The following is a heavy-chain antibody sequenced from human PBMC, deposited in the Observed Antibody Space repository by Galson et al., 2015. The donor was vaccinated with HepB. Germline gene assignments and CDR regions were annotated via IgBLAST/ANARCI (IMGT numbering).Heavy chain of an antibody. J-gene: IGHJ3*02. D-gene: IGHD1-7*01. CDR3: ARENWNYERLGAFDI. V-gene: IGHV6-1*01. CDR1: GDSVSSNSAA. Sequence: CAISGDSVSSNSAAWNWIRQSPSRGLEWLGRTYYRSKWYNDYAVSVKSRVTMSVDTSKNQFSLKLSSVTAADTAVYYCARENWNYERLGAFDIWGQGTMVTVSS. CDR2: TYYRSKWYN.